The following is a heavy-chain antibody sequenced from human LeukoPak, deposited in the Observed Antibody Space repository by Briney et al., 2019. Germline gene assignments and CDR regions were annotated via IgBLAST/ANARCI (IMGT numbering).Heavy chain of an antibody. D-gene: IGHD4-17*01. V-gene: IGHV4-59*08. CDR3: ARRGSYGEIDP. J-gene: IGHJ5*02. CDR2: IYYSGST. Sequence: SDTLSLTCTVSGGSISSYYWSWIRQPPGKGLEWIGYIYYSGSTNYNPSLKSRVTISVDTSKNQFSLKLSSVTAADTAVYYCARRGSYGEIDPRGQGTLVTVSS. CDR1: GGSISSYY.